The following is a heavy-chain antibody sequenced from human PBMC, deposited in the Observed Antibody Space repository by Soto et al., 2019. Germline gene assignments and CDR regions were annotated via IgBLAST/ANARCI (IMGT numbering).Heavy chain of an antibody. D-gene: IGHD3-10*01. Sequence: WGSLRLSCAASGFTFSSYAMSWVRQAPGKGLEWVSAISGSGGSTYYADSVKGRFTISRDNSKNTLYLQMNSLRAEDTAVYYCAKDLWFGEYAPSYYYYGMDVWGQGTTVTVSS. CDR2: ISGSGGST. CDR3: AKDLWFGEYAPSYYYYGMDV. CDR1: GFTFSSYA. J-gene: IGHJ6*02. V-gene: IGHV3-23*01.